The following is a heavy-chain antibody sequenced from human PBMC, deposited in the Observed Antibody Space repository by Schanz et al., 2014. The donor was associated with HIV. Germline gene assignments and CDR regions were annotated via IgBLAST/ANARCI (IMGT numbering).Heavy chain of an antibody. Sequence: EVKLLESGGGLVQPGGSLRLSCAASGFSFSNYAMSWVRQAPGKGLEWVSGISGSGGRTYYADSVKGRFSMSRDNSKNTLYLQMNSLRAEDTVVFYCARDRFTMVRGVIRPPDFWGQGTLVTVSS. CDR2: ISGSGGRT. V-gene: IGHV3-23*01. CDR3: ARDRFTMVRGVIRPPDF. D-gene: IGHD3-10*01. J-gene: IGHJ4*02. CDR1: GFSFSNYA.